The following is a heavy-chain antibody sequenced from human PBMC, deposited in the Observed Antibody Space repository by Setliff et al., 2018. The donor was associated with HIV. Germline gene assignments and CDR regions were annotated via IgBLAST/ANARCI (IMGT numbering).Heavy chain of an antibody. J-gene: IGHJ4*02. V-gene: IGHV4-39*01. Sequence: PSETLSLTCTVSGGSISSSSYYWGWIRQPPGKGLEWIGSIYYSGSTYYHPSLKSRVTISVDTSKNQFSLKLSSVTAADTAVYYCARHQYYYDSSGGGALDYWGQGTLVTVSS. CDR1: GGSISSSSYY. CDR3: ARHQYYYDSSGGGALDY. D-gene: IGHD3-22*01. CDR2: IYYSGST.